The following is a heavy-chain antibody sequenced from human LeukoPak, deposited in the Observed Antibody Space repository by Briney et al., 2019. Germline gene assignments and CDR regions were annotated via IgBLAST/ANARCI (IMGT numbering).Heavy chain of an antibody. D-gene: IGHD6-13*01. CDR2: ISSSGSTI. CDR1: GFTFSSYE. J-gene: IGHJ4*02. V-gene: IGHV3-48*03. CDR3: ANVGRSNFDY. Sequence: GGSLRLSCAASGFTFSSYEMNWVRQAPGKGREWVSYISSSGSTIYYADSVKGRFTISRDNAKNSLYLQMNSLRAEDTAVYYCANVGRSNFDYWGQGTLVTVSS.